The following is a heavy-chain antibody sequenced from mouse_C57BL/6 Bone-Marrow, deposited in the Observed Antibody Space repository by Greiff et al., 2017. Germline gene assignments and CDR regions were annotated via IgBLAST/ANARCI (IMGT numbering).Heavy chain of an antibody. CDR2: ISYDGSN. Sequence: EVKLQESGPGLVKPSQSLSLTCSVTGYSITSGYYWNWIRQFPGNKLEWMGYISYDGSNNYNPSLKNRISITRDTSKNQFFLKLNSVTTEDTATYYCARDEGWGYFDYWGQGTTLTVSS. V-gene: IGHV3-6*01. CDR1: GYSITSGYY. CDR3: ARDEGWGYFDY. J-gene: IGHJ2*01.